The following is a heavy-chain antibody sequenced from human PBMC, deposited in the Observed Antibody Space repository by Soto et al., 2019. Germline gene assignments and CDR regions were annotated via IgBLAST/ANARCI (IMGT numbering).Heavy chain of an antibody. J-gene: IGHJ4*02. CDR1: EFTFSTYG. D-gene: IGHD4-17*01. CDR3: ASEGTNDDGDYYCDC. V-gene: IGHV3-48*01. CDR2: ISGDSSTA. Sequence: EVQLVESGGGLVQPGGSLRLSCAASEFTFSTYGMNWVRQAPGKGLEWLAYISGDSSTAFYADSVKGRFTISRDNAKKVLYLQMRSQRAEDTAVDYCASEGTNDDGDYYCDCWGQGTLVTVSS.